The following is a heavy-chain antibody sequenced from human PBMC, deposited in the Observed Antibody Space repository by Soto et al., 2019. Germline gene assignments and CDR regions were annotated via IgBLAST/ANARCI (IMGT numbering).Heavy chain of an antibody. CDR3: ARVPWLEGSFDY. Sequence: GASVKVSCKASGYTFTIYAMQWVRQAPGQRLEWMGWINAGNGNTKYSQKFQGRVTITRDTSASTAYMELSSLRSEDTAVYYCARVPWLEGSFDYWGQGTLVTVSS. D-gene: IGHD6-19*01. CDR1: GYTFTIYA. V-gene: IGHV1-3*01. CDR2: INAGNGNT. J-gene: IGHJ4*02.